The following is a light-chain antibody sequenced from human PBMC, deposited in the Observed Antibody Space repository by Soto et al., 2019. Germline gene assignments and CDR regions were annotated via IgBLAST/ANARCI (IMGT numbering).Light chain of an antibody. V-gene: IGLV4-69*02. CDR3: QTWGTGINWV. CDR2: LNNDGSH. CDR1: SGHSSYA. J-gene: IGLJ3*02. Sequence: QAVLTQSPSASASLGASVKLTCTLSSGHSSYAIAWHQQQPEKGPRYLMNLNNDGSHSKGDGIPDRFSGSSSGAERYLTISSLQSEDEADYYCQTWGTGINWVFGGRTKVTVL.